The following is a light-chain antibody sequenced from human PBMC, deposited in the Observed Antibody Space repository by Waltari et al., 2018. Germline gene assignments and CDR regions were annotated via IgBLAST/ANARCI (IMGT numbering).Light chain of an antibody. J-gene: IGLJ1*01. CDR3: QSSDSSGNDYV. CDR2: KDS. V-gene: IGLV3-25*03. Sequence: SLELTQSPSVAVSPGQTAGITCSGAALSTQHVYWYQQRPGQAPVLVLFKDSERPSGIPERFSGSRSGTTGTLTITGVQAEDEADYYCQSSDSSGNDYVFGPGTKVTVL. CDR1: ALSTQH.